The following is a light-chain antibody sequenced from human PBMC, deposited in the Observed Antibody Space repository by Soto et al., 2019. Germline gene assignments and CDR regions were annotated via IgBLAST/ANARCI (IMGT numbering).Light chain of an antibody. Sequence: QSVLTQPPSASGTPGQRVTISCSGSSSNIGSNYVYWYQQLPGTAPKLLIFRNNQRPSGVPDRFSGSKSGTSASLAISGLRSDDEADYYCAVWDDGLDAWMFGGGTKVTVL. J-gene: IGLJ3*02. V-gene: IGLV1-47*01. CDR3: AVWDDGLDAWM. CDR2: RNN. CDR1: SSNIGSNY.